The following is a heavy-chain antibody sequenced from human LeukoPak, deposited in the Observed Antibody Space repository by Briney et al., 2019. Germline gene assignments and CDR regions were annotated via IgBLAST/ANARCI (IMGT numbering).Heavy chain of an antibody. D-gene: IGHD2-15*01. CDR3: ARTISVVALTFGMDV. V-gene: IGHV1-46*01. J-gene: IGHJ6*02. CDR2: INPSGGST. Sequence: GASVKVSCKASGYTFTSYYMHWVRQAPGQGLEWMGIINPSGGSTSYAQKFQGRVTMTRDTSTSTVYMELSSLRSEDTAVYYCARTISVVALTFGMDVWGQGTTVTVSS. CDR1: GYTFTSYY.